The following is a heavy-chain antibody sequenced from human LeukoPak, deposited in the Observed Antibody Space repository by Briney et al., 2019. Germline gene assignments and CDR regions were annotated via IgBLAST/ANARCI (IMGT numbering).Heavy chain of an antibody. D-gene: IGHD6-25*01. CDR1: GGSISSYY. J-gene: IGHJ3*02. CDR2: IYNSGST. CDR3: ARSAIDAFDI. V-gene: IGHV4-59*08. Sequence: SESLSLTCTVSGGSISSYYWSWIRQPPGKGLECIGYIYNSGSTNYNPSLKSRVSISVDTSKNQFSLKLSSVTAADTAVYYCARSAIDAFDIWGQGTMVTVSS.